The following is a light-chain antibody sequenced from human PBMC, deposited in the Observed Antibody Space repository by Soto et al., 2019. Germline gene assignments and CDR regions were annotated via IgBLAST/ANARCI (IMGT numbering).Light chain of an antibody. CDR3: SSYTSSNTRV. Sequence: QSALPQPASVSGSPGQSITISCTGTSSDVGYNYVSWYQHHPGNAPKLMIFEVSNRPSGVSNRFSGSKSGNTASLTISGLQAEYEADYYCSSYTSSNTRVFGGGTKLTVL. CDR1: SSDVGYNY. J-gene: IGLJ3*02. CDR2: EVS. V-gene: IGLV2-14*01.